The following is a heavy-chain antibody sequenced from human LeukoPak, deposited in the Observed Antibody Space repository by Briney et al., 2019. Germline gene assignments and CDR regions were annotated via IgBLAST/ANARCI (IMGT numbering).Heavy chain of an antibody. CDR3: AKGSSSGWYLFFGDY. CDR1: GFTFSSYG. D-gene: IGHD6-19*01. J-gene: IGHJ4*02. CDR2: ISYDGSNK. V-gene: IGHV3-30*18. Sequence: GGSLRLSCAVSGFTFSSYGMHWVRQAPGKGLEWVAVISYDGSNKYYADSVKGRFTISRDNSKNTLYLQMNSLRAEDTAVYYCAKGSSSGWYLFFGDYWGQGTLVTVSS.